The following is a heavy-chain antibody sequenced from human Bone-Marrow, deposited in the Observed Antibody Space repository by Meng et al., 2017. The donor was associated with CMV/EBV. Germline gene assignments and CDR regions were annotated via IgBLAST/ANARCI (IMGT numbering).Heavy chain of an antibody. CDR2: INHSGST. D-gene: IGHD6-13*01. J-gene: IGHJ3*02. V-gene: IGHV4-34*01. CDR3: ARAGEAGKRDAFDI. Sequence: GSLRLSCAVYGGSFSGYYWSWIRQPPGKGLEWIGEINHSGSTNYNPSLKSRVTISVDTSKNQFSLKLSSVTAADTAVYYCARAGEAGKRDAFDIWGQGTMVTVSS. CDR1: GGSFSGYY.